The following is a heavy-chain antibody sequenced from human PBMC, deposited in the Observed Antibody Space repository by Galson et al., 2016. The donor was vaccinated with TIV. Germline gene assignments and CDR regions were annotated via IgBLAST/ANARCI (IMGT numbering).Heavy chain of an antibody. J-gene: IGHJ4*02. CDR3: ARTSYDSGHHPLFDS. CDR1: GDSLGSGSSY. CDR2: IYSSGGT. V-gene: IGHV4-31*03. Sequence: TLSLTCTVSGDSLGSGSSYWSWIRHHPGQGRERIGSIYSSGGTYYNPSLRSRLTISVDTSKSQFSLKLSSVTATDTAVYYCARTSYDSGHHPLFDSWGQGSLVTVSS. D-gene: IGHD3-22*01.